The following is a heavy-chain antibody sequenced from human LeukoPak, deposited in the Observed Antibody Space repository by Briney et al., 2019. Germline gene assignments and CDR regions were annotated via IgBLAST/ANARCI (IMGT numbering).Heavy chain of an antibody. CDR1: GGSFSGYY. J-gene: IGHJ4*02. D-gene: IGHD6-13*01. Sequence: SETLSLTCAVNGGSFSGYYWSWIRQPPGKGLEWIGEINHSGSTNYNPSLKSRVTISVDKSKNQFSLKLTSVTAADTAMYYCARVMIAAAGIDYWGQGTLVTVSS. CDR2: INHSGST. V-gene: IGHV4-34*01. CDR3: ARVMIAAAGIDY.